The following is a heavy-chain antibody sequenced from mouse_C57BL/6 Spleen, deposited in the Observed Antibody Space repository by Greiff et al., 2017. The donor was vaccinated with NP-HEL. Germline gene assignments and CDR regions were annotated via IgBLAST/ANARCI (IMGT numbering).Heavy chain of an antibody. V-gene: IGHV1-18*01. CDR2: INPNNGGT. Sequence: EVQLQQSGPELVKPGASVKIPCKASGYTFTDYNMDWVKQSHGKSLEWIGDINPNNGGTIYNQKFKGKATLTVDKSSSTAYMELRSLTSEDTAVYYCARLYDEGYYAMDYWGQGTSVTVSS. D-gene: IGHD2-3*01. J-gene: IGHJ4*01. CDR1: GYTFTDYN. CDR3: ARLYDEGYYAMDY.